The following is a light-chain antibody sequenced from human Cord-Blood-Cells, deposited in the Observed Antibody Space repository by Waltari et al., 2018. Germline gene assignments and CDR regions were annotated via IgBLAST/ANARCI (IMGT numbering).Light chain of an antibody. V-gene: IGKV4-1*01. Sequence: DIVMTMSPDFLAVSLGERATINCKSSQSVLYSSNNKNYLAWYQQKPGQPPKLLIYWASTRESGVPDRFSDSGSGTDFSLTISSLQAEDVAVYCCQQYYRTPWTFGQGTKVEIK. J-gene: IGKJ1*01. CDR1: QSVLYSSNNKNY. CDR2: WAS. CDR3: QQYYRTPWT.